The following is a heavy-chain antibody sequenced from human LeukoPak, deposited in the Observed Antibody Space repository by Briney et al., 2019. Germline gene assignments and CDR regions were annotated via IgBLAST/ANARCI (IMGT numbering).Heavy chain of an antibody. CDR1: GFTFTSSA. V-gene: IGHV1-58*02. J-gene: IGHJ4*02. CDR3: AAISRLGASHQTGVFDY. D-gene: IGHD5-12*01. CDR2: IVVGSGNT. Sequence: ASVKVSCKASGFTFTSSAMQWVRQARGQRLEWIGWIVVGSGNTNYAQKFQERVTITRDMSTSTAYMELSSLRSEDTAVYYCAAISRLGASHQTGVFDYWGKGPLVTVSS.